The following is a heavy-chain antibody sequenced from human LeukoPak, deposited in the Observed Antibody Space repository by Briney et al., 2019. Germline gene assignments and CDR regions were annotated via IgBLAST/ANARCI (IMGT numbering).Heavy chain of an antibody. CDR2: ISSSSSYI. Sequence: GGSLRLSCAASGFTFSSYSMNWVRQAPGKGLEWVSSISSSSSYIYYADSVKGRFTISRDNAKNSLYLQMNSLRAEDTAVYYCARALLHGRSGHGIDVWGQGATVTVSS. D-gene: IGHD5-24*01. J-gene: IGHJ6*02. V-gene: IGHV3-21*01. CDR1: GFTFSSYS. CDR3: ARALLHGRSGHGIDV.